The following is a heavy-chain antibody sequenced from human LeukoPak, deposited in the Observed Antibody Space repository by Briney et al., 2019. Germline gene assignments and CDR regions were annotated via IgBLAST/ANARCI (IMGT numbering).Heavy chain of an antibody. CDR2: IKQDGSEK. CDR3: ARVGDSNAFDI. V-gene: IGHV3-7*01. CDR1: GFTFSSYW. J-gene: IGHJ3*02. Sequence: GGSLRLSCAASGFTFSSYWMSWVRQAPGKGLEWVANIKQDGSEKYYVDSVKGRSTISRDNAKNSLYLQMNSLRAEDTAVYYCARVGDSNAFDIWGQGTMVTVSS. D-gene: IGHD4-17*01.